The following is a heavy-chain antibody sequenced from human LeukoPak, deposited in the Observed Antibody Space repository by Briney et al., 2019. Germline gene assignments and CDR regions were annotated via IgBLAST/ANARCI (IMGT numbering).Heavy chain of an antibody. Sequence: GGSLRLSCAASGFTFSSAAMTWVRQAPGKGLESVSLISPTGGNTFYADSVKGGFTISRDNSKNPLYLEMNSLRAEDTAVYFCAKDIQCTYWGQGALVTVSS. J-gene: IGHJ4*02. CDR2: ISPTGGNT. CDR3: AKDIQCTY. CDR1: GFTFSSAA. D-gene: IGHD2-8*01. V-gene: IGHV3-23*01.